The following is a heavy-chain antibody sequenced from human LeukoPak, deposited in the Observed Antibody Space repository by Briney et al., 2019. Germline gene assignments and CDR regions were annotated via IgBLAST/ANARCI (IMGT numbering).Heavy chain of an antibody. Sequence: SQTLSLTCAISGDXVSSNSAAWNWIRQSPSRGLEWLGRTYYRSEWSTDYAVFVRSRITINPDTSKNRFSLHLKSVTPEDTAVYYCARMVGNSPDYWGQGTLVTVSS. CDR1: GDXVSSNSAA. CDR3: ARMVGNSPDY. J-gene: IGHJ4*02. CDR2: TYYRSEWST. D-gene: IGHD2/OR15-2a*01. V-gene: IGHV6-1*01.